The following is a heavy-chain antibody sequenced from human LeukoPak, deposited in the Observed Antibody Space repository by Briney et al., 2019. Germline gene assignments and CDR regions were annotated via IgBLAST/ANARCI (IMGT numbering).Heavy chain of an antibody. CDR2: ISSTSTYI. CDR1: GFPFISYS. D-gene: IGHD6-13*01. J-gene: IGHJ4*02. Sequence: GSLRLSCAASGFPFISYSMNWVRQAPGKGREWVSSISSTSTYIYYADSVKGRFTISRDNAKNSLYLQMNSLRAEDTAVYYCARVHAAAGDYWGQGTLVTVSS. V-gene: IGHV3-21*01. CDR3: ARVHAAAGDY.